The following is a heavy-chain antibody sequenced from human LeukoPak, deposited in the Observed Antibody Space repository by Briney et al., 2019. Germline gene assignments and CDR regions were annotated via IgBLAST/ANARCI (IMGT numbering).Heavy chain of an antibody. CDR1: GYSENFYG. J-gene: IGHJ5*02. CDR2: ISAQHGQT. D-gene: IGHD6-6*01. V-gene: IGHV1-18*01. CDR3: ARDPYSSSSIWFDP. Sequence: ASVKVSCKTSGYSENFYGITWVRQVAGQGLEWMGWISAQHGQTEYAPNSQDRVTMTTDTYTNTAYMELRSLRSDDTAVYYCARDPYSSSSIWFDPWGQGTLVTVSS.